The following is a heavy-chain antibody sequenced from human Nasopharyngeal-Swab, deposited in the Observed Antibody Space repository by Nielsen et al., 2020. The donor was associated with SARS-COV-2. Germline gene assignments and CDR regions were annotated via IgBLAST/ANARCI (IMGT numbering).Heavy chain of an antibody. CDR3: AREGCSGGSCCSPYFDY. V-gene: IGHV1-2*04. Sequence: ASVKVSCKASGYTFTGYYMHWVRQAPGQGLEWMGWINPNSGGTNYAQKFQGWVTMTRDTSISTAYMELSRLRSDDTAVYYCAREGCSGGSCCSPYFDYWGQGTLVTVSS. CDR2: INPNSGGT. CDR1: GYTFTGYY. D-gene: IGHD2-15*01. J-gene: IGHJ4*02.